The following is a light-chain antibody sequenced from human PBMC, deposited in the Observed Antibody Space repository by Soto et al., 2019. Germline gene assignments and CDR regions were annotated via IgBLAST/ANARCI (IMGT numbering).Light chain of an antibody. V-gene: IGLV7-46*01. CDR3: SLSYSGIRV. Sequence: QAVVTQEPSLTVSPGATVTLTCGSSTGTVTTRHYPYWFQQKPGQAPRTLIFDTDNKHSWTPARFSGSLLGGKSALTLSGAQPDDEADYYCSLSYSGIRVFGGGTKLTVL. CDR1: TGTVTTRHY. J-gene: IGLJ3*02. CDR2: DTD.